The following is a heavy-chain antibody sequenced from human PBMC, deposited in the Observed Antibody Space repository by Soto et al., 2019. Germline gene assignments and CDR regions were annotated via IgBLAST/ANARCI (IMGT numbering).Heavy chain of an antibody. CDR3: AREHDGY. V-gene: IGHV3-33*01. CDR1: GFTFSSYG. D-gene: IGHD3-3*01. CDR2: IWYDGSNK. Sequence: QVQLVESGGGVVQPGRFLRVSCAASGFTFSSYGFHWVRQAPGKGLEWVAVIWYDGSNKYYTDSVKGRFTISRDNSKNTVYLQMNSLRAEDTAVYYCAREHDGYWGQGTQVTVSS. J-gene: IGHJ4*02.